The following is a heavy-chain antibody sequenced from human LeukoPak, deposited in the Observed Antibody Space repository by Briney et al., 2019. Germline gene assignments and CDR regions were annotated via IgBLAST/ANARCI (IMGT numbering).Heavy chain of an antibody. CDR3: AKDGYYGSGSYFYYYYYGMDV. CDR2: TRYDGSNK. CDR1: GFTFSSYG. D-gene: IGHD3-10*01. J-gene: IGHJ6*02. V-gene: IGHV3-30*02. Sequence: GGSLRLSCAASGFTFSSYGMHWVRQAPGKGLEWVAFTRYDGSNKYYADSVKGRFTISRDNSKNTLYLQMNSLRAEDTAVYYCAKDGYYGSGSYFYYYYYGMDVWGQGTTVTVSS.